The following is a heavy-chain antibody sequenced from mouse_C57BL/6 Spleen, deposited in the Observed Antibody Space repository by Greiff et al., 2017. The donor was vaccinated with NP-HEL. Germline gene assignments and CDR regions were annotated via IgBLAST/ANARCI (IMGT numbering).Heavy chain of an antibody. CDR3: ARVITRRHYYAMDY. D-gene: IGHD1-1*01. CDR2: INPNNGGT. V-gene: IGHV1-18*01. J-gene: IGHJ4*01. Sequence: DVKLQESGPELVKPGASVKIPCKASGYTFTDYNMDWVKQSHGKSLEWIGDINPNNGGTIYNQKFKGKATLTVDKSSSTAYMELRSLTSEDTAVYYCARVITRRHYYAMDYWGQGTSVTVSS. CDR1: GYTFTDYN.